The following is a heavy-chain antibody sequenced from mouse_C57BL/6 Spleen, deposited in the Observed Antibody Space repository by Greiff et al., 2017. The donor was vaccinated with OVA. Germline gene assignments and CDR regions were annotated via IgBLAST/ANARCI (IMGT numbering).Heavy chain of an antibody. Sequence: EVHLVESGGDLVKPGGSLKLSCAASGFTFSSYGMSWVRQTPDKRLEWVATISSGGSYTYYPDSVKGRFTISRDNAKNTLYLQMSSLKSEDTAMYYCARGGGKHYFDYWGQGTTLTVSS. CDR1: GFTFSSYG. CDR3: ARGGGKHYFDY. V-gene: IGHV5-6*01. D-gene: IGHD2-1*01. J-gene: IGHJ2*01. CDR2: ISSGGSYT.